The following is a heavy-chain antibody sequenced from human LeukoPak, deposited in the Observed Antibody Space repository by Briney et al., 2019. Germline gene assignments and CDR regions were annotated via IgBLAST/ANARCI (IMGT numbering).Heavy chain of an antibody. J-gene: IGHJ5*02. CDR3: TKDPNGDYVGAFDP. V-gene: IGHV3-23*01. CDR1: GFTVSSNY. D-gene: IGHD4-17*01. Sequence: GGSLRLSCAASGFTVSSNYMSWVRRAPGKGLEWVSSITGSHGRTYNTDSVKGRFTISRDNSQNTLYLQMNSLTAEDTAVYYCTKDPNGDYVGAFDPRGQGTLVTVSS. CDR2: ITGSHGRT.